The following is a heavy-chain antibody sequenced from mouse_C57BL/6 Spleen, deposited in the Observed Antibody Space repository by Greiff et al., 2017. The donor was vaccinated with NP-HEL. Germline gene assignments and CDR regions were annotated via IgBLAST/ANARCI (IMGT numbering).Heavy chain of an antibody. CDR2: IRSKSNNYAT. CDR1: GFSFNTYA. Sequence: GGGLVQPKGSLKLSCAASGFSFNTYAMNWVRQAPGKGLEWVARIRSKSNNYATYYADSVKDRFTISRDDSESMLYLQMNNLKTEDTAMYYCVNYGFAYWGQGTLVTVSA. J-gene: IGHJ3*01. V-gene: IGHV10-1*01. CDR3: VNYGFAY. D-gene: IGHD2-1*01.